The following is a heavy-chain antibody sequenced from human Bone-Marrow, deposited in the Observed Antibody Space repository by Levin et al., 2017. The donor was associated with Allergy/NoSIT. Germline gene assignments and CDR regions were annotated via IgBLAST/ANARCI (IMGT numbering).Heavy chain of an antibody. V-gene: IGHV3-30-3*01. Sequence: GGSLRLSCAASGFTFSTYTMHWVRQAPGKGLEWVAVVSYDGSNEYYADSVKGRFTISRDNSKNTLYLQMNSLRTDDTAVYYCAGQGIALTATLHYWGQGALVTVSS. CDR3: AGQGIALTATLHY. CDR2: VSYDGSNE. CDR1: GFTFSTYT. J-gene: IGHJ4*02. D-gene: IGHD6-19*01.